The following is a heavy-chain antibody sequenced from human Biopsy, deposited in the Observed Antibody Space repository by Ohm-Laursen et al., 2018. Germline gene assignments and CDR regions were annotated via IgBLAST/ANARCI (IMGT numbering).Heavy chain of an antibody. CDR1: GFIFSDYG. CDR2: ISGSSNNI. Sequence: RSLRLSCAASGFIFSDYGMHWARQAPGKGLEWVSGISGSSNNIIYADSVRGRFTISRDNAKGSLYLEMNSLRSEDTAFYYCTKRRTAVRPFDSWGHGTLVTVSS. V-gene: IGHV3-9*01. J-gene: IGHJ4*01. D-gene: IGHD6-25*01. CDR3: TKRRTAVRPFDS.